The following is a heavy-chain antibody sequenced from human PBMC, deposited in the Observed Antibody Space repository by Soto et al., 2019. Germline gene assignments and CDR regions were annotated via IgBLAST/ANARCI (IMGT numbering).Heavy chain of an antibody. D-gene: IGHD3-3*01. Sequence: QVQLVQSGAEVKKPGASVKVSCKVSGYTLTELSMHWVRQAPGKGLEWLGGFEPEDGETIYAQKFQGRVTMTEDTSTDTAYMALSSLRSEDTAVYYGATPTVAIFGVVNPPYDGMDVWGQGTTVTVSS. J-gene: IGHJ6*02. CDR3: ATPTVAIFGVVNPPYDGMDV. CDR1: GYTLTELS. V-gene: IGHV1-24*01. CDR2: FEPEDGET.